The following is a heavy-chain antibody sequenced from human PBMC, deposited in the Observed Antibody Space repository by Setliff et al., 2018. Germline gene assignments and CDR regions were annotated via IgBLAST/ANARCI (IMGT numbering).Heavy chain of an antibody. J-gene: IGHJ4*02. Sequence: SETLSLTCTVSGGSVNDYYWSWIRRPPGKGLEWIGYSYYLGATKYTPSLKGRVSISVDTAENQVSLKVNSVTAADSAVYYCATWLVAYFASGTFPFWGQGTRGTVS. D-gene: IGHD3-10*01. CDR1: GGSVNDYY. CDR3: ATWLVAYFASGTFPF. CDR2: SYYLGAT. V-gene: IGHV4-59*02.